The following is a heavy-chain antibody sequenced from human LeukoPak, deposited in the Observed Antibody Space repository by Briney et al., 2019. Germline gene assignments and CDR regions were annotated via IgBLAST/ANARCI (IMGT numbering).Heavy chain of an antibody. J-gene: IGHJ3*02. CDR3: ARDHSSGWYVGAFDI. CDR1: GYTFTSYG. Sequence: ASVKVSCKASGYTFTSYGISWVRQAPGQGLEWMGWISAYNGNTNYAQKLQGRVTMTTDTSTSTAYMGLRSLRSDDTAVYYCARDHSSGWYVGAFDIWGQGTMVTVSS. D-gene: IGHD6-19*01. CDR2: ISAYNGNT. V-gene: IGHV1-18*01.